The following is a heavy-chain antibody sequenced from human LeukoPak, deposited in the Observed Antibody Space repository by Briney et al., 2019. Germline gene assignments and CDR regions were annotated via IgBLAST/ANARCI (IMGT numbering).Heavy chain of an antibody. CDR3: ARVGSSSPEAFDY. CDR1: GGSISSGDYY. Sequence: PSQTLSLTCTVSGGSISSGDYYWSWIRQPTGKGLEWIGYIYYSGSTYYKPSLKSRVTISVDTSKNQFSLKLSSLTAADTAVYYCARVGSSSPEAFDYWGQGTLVTVSS. V-gene: IGHV4-30-4*01. CDR2: IYYSGST. D-gene: IGHD6-13*01. J-gene: IGHJ4*02.